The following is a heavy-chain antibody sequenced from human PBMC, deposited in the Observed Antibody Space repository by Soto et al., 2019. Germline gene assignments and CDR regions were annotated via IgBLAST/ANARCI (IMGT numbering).Heavy chain of an antibody. CDR1: GFNFANYA. Sequence: GGSLRLSCTGSGFNFANYALTWVRQAPGKGLEWVGFIRGETNGGTADYAASLKGRITISRDDSKSIAYLEINSLQTEDTAVYYCTRYYYESSGYYVYWGQGTLVTVSS. D-gene: IGHD3-22*01. CDR2: IRGETNGGTA. V-gene: IGHV3-49*04. CDR3: TRYYYESSGYYVY. J-gene: IGHJ4*02.